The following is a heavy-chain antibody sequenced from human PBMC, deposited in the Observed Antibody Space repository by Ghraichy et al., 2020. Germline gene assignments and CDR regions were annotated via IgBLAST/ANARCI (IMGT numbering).Heavy chain of an antibody. V-gene: IGHV3-30*18. CDR1: GFTFSSYG. J-gene: IGHJ4*02. CDR3: AKVMAAVARLQYFDY. Sequence: GGSLRLSCAASGFTFSSYGMHWVRQAPGKGLEWVAVISYDGSNKYYADSVKGRFTISRDNSKNTLYLQMNSLRAEDTAVYYCAKVMAAVARLQYFDYWGQGTLVTVSS. CDR2: ISYDGSNK. D-gene: IGHD6-6*01.